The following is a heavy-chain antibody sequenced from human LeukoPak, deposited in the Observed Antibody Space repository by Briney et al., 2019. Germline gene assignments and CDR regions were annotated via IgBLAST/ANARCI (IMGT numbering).Heavy chain of an antibody. Sequence: SETLSLTCTVSGGSISSYYWSWIRQPPGKGLEWIGYIYYSGSTNYSPSLKSRVTISVDTSKNQFSLKLSSVTAADTAVYYCARHRSAGPPTTYYFDYWGQGTLVTVSS. CDR2: IYYSGST. V-gene: IGHV4-59*08. CDR1: GGSISSYY. J-gene: IGHJ4*02. CDR3: ARHRSAGPPTTYYFDY. D-gene: IGHD1-1*01.